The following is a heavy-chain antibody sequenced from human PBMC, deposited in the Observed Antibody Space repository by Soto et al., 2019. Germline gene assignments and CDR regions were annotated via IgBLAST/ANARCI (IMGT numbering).Heavy chain of an antibody. CDR3: ETIYGSGSRAFDH. Sequence: QVQLVQSGAEVKKPGSSVRVSCKASAGTFSSYTINWVRHAPGPGLEWMGRIIPMLGMSNYALRFQGRVTIIEDESTTTAYMERNSLRSDDTAVYYWETIYGSGSRAFDHCGQGTLVTGSS. CDR2: IIPMLGMS. D-gene: IGHD3-10*01. J-gene: IGHJ4*02. CDR1: AGTFSSYT. V-gene: IGHV1-69*02.